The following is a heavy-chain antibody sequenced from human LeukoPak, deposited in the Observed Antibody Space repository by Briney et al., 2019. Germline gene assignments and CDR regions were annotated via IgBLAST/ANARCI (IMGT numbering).Heavy chain of an antibody. CDR2: IYSGGST. CDR3: ARGGAIYYYYGMDV. J-gene: IGHJ6*02. CDR1: GFTVSSNY. D-gene: IGHD3-16*01. Sequence: GGSLRLSCAASGFTVSSNYMSWVRQAPGKGLEWVSVIYSGGSTYYADSVKGRFTISRGNSKNTLYLQMNSLRAEDTAVYYCARGGAIYYYYGMDVWGQGTTVTVSS. V-gene: IGHV3-66*01.